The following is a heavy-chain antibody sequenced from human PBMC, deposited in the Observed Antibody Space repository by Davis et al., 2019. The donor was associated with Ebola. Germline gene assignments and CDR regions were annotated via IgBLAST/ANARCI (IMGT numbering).Heavy chain of an antibody. CDR1: GYTFTSYG. CDR2: ISAYNGNT. V-gene: IGHV1-18*01. Sequence: ASVKVSCKASGYTFTSYGISWVRQAPGQGLEWMGWISAYNGNTNYAQKPQGRVTMTTDISTSTAYMELRSLRSDDTAVYYCARDTYLGINNWNYYVVDYWGQGTLVTVSS. J-gene: IGHJ4*02. D-gene: IGHD1-7*01. CDR3: ARDTYLGINNWNYYVVDY.